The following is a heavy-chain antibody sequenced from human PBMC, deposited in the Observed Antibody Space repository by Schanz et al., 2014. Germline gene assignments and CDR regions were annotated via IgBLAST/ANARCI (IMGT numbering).Heavy chain of an antibody. D-gene: IGHD6-19*01. J-gene: IGHJ5*02. V-gene: IGHV4-59*08. CDR1: GGSIRTYF. CDR3: ARQYSGWSRFDP. Sequence: QVQLQESGPGLVKPSETLSLTCSVSGGSIRTYFWAWIRQPPGKGLEWIGFIYYSGSTNYNPSLKSRATIPFDMSKTHFALTLTSVTAADTGVYYCARQYSGWSRFDPWGQGIRVTVSS. CDR2: IYYSGST.